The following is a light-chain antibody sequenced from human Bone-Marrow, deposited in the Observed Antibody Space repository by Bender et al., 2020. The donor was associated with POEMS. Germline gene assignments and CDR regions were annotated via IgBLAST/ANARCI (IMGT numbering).Light chain of an antibody. CDR3: CSYAGRNIL. J-gene: IGLJ2*01. V-gene: IGLV2-23*01. Sequence: QSALTQPASVSGSPGQSITISCTGTSSDVGSYNFVSWYQQHPGNAPKLIIYEGTARPSGFSARFSGPMCGNTAPLTISGLRPEDEADYRCCSYAGRNILLGGGTKLTVL. CDR1: SSDVGSYNF. CDR2: EGT.